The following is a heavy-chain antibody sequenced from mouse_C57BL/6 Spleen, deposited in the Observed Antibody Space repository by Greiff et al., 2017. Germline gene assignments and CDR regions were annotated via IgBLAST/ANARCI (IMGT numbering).Heavy chain of an antibody. D-gene: IGHD4-1*01. Sequence: EVKLMESGGGLVKPGGSLKLSCAASGFTFSSYTMSWVRQTPEKRLEWVATISGGGGNTYYPDSVKGRFTISRDNAKNTLYLQMSSLRSEDTALYYCARVPLTAYYFDYWGQGTTLTVSS. V-gene: IGHV5-9*01. CDR1: GFTFSSYT. J-gene: IGHJ2*01. CDR3: ARVPLTAYYFDY. CDR2: ISGGGGNT.